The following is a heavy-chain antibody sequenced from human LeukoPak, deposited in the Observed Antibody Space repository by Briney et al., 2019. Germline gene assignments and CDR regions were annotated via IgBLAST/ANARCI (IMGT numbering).Heavy chain of an antibody. Sequence: GGSLGLSCAASGFTFDDYTMHWVRQAPGKGLEWVSLISWDGGSTYYADSVKGRFTISRDNSKNSLYLQMNSLRTEDTALYYCAKDTGGSSVGMDVWGQGTTVTVSS. CDR1: GFTFDDYT. CDR3: AKDTGGSSVGMDV. CDR2: ISWDGGST. D-gene: IGHD6-6*01. V-gene: IGHV3-43*01. J-gene: IGHJ6*02.